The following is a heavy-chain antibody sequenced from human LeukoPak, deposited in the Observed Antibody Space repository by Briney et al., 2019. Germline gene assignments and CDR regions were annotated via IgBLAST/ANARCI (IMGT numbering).Heavy chain of an antibody. D-gene: IGHD3-10*01. CDR2: IYPGDSDT. J-gene: IGHJ4*02. CDR1: GYSFTSYW. CDR3: ARRPYYGSGSYYYFDY. V-gene: IGHV5-51*01. Sequence: GESLKISCKGSGYSFTSYWIGWVRQMPGKGLEWMGIIYPGDSDTRYSPSFQGQVTTSADKSISTAYLQWSSLKASDTAMYYCARRPYYGSGSYYYFDYWGQGTLVTVSS.